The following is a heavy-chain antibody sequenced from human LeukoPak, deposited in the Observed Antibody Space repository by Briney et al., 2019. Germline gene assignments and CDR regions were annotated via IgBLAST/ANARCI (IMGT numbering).Heavy chain of an antibody. CDR3: ARDRAYAFDN. V-gene: IGHV3-21*01. CDR1: GFSFSSYS. CDR2: INNNGRNT. J-gene: IGHJ3*02. Sequence: PGGSLRLSCTASGFSFSSYSISWVRQAPGKGLDWVSSINNNGRNTYYADSVKGRFTISRDNAKNSLYLQMNSLRVEDTAVYYCARDRAYAFDNWGQGTMVTVSS. D-gene: IGHD3-10*01.